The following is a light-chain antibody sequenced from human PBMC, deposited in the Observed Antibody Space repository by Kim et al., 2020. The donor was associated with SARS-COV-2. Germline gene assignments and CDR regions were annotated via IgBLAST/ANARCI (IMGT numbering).Light chain of an antibody. Sequence: EIVLTQSPGTLYLSPGERATLSCRASQSVSSYLAWYQQKPGQAPRLLIYGASNRATGISVRFSGSGSGTDFTLIISRLEPEDFAVYYCQQYGRSSISFGQGTRLEIK. CDR1: QSVSSY. J-gene: IGKJ5*01. CDR2: GAS. CDR3: QQYGRSSIS. V-gene: IGKV3-20*01.